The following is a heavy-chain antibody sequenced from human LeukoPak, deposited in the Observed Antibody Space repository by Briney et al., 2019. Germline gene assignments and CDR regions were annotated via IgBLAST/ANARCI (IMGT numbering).Heavy chain of an antibody. CDR2: IRSEAYGGTT. CDR3: TRVPGGRCYRLDI. Sequence: PGRSLRLSCTASGFTFGDYAMTWVRQAPGKGLEWVGFIRSEAYGGTTEYAASVKGRVTISRDDSKSIAYLQMNSLKTEDTALYYCTRVPGGRCYRLDIWGQGTVVTVSS. J-gene: IGHJ3*02. V-gene: IGHV3-49*04. CDR1: GFTFGDYA. D-gene: IGHD2-15*01.